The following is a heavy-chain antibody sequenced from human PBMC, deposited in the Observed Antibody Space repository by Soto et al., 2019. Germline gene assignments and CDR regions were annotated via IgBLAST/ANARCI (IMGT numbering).Heavy chain of an antibody. J-gene: IGHJ4*02. CDR3: ARVRSDDWDQFDY. D-gene: IGHD3-9*01. CDR2: MYNSGGT. Sequence: PSETLSLTCTVSGGSISSGGYYWSWVRQHPGKGLEWIGYMYNSGGTYYNPSLKSRITISTDTSNNQFFLNLSSVTAADTAVYYCARVRSDDWDQFDYWGQGTLVTVSS. CDR1: GGSISSGGYY. V-gene: IGHV4-31*03.